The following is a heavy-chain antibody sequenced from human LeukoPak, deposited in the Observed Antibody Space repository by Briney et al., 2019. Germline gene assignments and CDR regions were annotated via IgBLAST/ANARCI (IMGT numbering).Heavy chain of an antibody. V-gene: IGHV3-23*01. CDR2: ISGNGGST. Sequence: PGASLTLSCVASRFTCNNYAMSWLPRAPGQGLEGVSAISGNGGSTNYKHSVKGRFTISRDTSKTTLYLQINSLRTDDTAVYYCAKDQGGGRAITIVGDTRGDFDYWGQGTLVTVSS. D-gene: IGHD1-26*01. CDR3: AKDQGGGRAITIVGDTRGDFDY. J-gene: IGHJ4*02. CDR1: RFTCNNYA.